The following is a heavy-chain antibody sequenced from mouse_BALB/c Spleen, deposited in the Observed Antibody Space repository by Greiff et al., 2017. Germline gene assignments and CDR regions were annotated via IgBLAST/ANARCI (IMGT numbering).Heavy chain of an antibody. CDR1: GFSLPSYD. J-gene: IGHJ3*01. Sequence: VHLVESGPGLVAPSQSLSITCTVSGFSLPSYDISWIRQPPGKGLEWLGVIWTGGGTNYNSAFMSRLSISKDNSKSQVFLKMNSLQTDDTAIYYCVREGGAYWGQGTLVTVSA. V-gene: IGHV2-9-2*01. CDR3: VREGGAY. CDR2: IWTGGGT.